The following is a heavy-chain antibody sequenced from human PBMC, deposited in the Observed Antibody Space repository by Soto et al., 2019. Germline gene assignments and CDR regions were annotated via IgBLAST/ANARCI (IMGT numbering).Heavy chain of an antibody. CDR3: ARQPEMATILLVRSFNWFDP. V-gene: IGHV5-51*01. J-gene: IGHJ5*02. D-gene: IGHD5-12*01. CDR2: IYPGDSDT. CDR1: GYSFTSYW. Sequence: GESLKISCKGSGYSFTSYWIGWVRQMPGKGVEWMGIIYPGDSDTRYSPSFQGQATISADKSISPAYLQMNSLRAEDTAVYYCARQPEMATILLVRSFNWFDPWGQGTLVTVSS.